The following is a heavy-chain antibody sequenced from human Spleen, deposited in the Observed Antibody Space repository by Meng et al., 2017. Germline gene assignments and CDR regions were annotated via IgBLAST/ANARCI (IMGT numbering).Heavy chain of an antibody. D-gene: IGHD5-12*01. Sequence: ASVKVSCKASGYTFTSYDINWVRQATGHGLEGMGWMNPNSGNTGYAQKFQGRVTMTRNTSISTAYMELSSLRSEDMVVYSCVGSRWLRLVLTNPFDIWGQGTMVTVTS. CDR1: GYTFTSYD. CDR3: VGSRWLRLVLTNPFDI. CDR2: MNPNSGNT. J-gene: IGHJ3*02. V-gene: IGHV1-8*01.